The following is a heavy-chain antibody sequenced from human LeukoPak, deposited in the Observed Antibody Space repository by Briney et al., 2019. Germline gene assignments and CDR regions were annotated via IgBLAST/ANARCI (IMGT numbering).Heavy chain of an antibody. CDR2: ISAYNGNT. V-gene: IGHV1-18*01. D-gene: IGHD3-22*01. CDR1: GYTFTSYG. CDR3: ARVPAYYDSSGYTQYFQH. J-gene: IGHJ1*01. Sequence: ASVKVSCKASGYTFTSYGISWVRQAPGQGLEWMGWISAYNGNTNYAQKLQGRVTMTTDTSTSTAYMELRSLRSDDTAVYYCARVPAYYDSSGYTQYFQHWGQGTLVTVSS.